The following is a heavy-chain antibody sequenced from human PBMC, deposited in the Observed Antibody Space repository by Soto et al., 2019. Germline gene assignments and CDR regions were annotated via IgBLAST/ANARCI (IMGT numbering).Heavy chain of an antibody. CDR3: ATRPKVYYYYYYMDV. Sequence: GGSLRLSCAASGFTFSSYAMSWVRQAPGKGLEWVSAISGSGGSTYYADSVKGRFTISRDNSKNTLYLQMNSLRAEDTAVYYCATRPKVYYYYYYMDVWGKGTTVTVSS. CDR2: ISGSGGST. J-gene: IGHJ6*03. CDR1: GFTFSSYA. V-gene: IGHV3-23*01.